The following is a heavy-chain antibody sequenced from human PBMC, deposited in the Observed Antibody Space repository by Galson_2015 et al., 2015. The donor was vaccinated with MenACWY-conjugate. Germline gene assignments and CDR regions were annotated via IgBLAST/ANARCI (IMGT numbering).Heavy chain of an antibody. J-gene: IGHJ6*02. V-gene: IGHV3-7*03. CDR3: ARGHYGTDV. Sequence: SLRLSCAVSGFTFRNYWMPWVRQAPGKGLEWVASIKKDGSEKYYADSVKGRFTISRDNTKNSMYLEMNSLRAEDTAVYYCARGHYGTDVRVQASPVTAS. CDR2: IKKDGSEK. CDR1: GFTFRNYW.